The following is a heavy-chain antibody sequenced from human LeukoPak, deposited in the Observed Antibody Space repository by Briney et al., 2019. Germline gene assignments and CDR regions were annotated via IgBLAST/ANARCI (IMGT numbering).Heavy chain of an antibody. D-gene: IGHD2-2*01. J-gene: IGHJ4*02. CDR3: ARDTNQLTYSDY. CDR1: GYTFTSYG. Sequence: ASVKVSCKASGYTFTSYGISWVRQAPGQGLEWMGWISAYNGNTKYAQKLQGRVTMTTDASTSTAYMELRSLRSDDTAVYYCARDTNQLTYSDYWGQGTLVTVSS. V-gene: IGHV1-18*01. CDR2: ISAYNGNT.